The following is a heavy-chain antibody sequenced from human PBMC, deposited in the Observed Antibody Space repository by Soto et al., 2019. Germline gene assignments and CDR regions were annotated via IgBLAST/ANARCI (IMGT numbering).Heavy chain of an antibody. D-gene: IGHD2-2*01. V-gene: IGHV3-74*01. J-gene: IGHJ6*03. Sequence: GGSLRLSCAASGFTFSSYWMHWVRQAPGKGLVWVSRINSDGSSTSYADSVKGRFTISRDNAKNTLYLQMNSLRAEDTAVYYCAHGPAAILGYYYYMDVWGKGTTVTVSS. CDR3: AHGPAAILGYYYYMDV. CDR2: INSDGSST. CDR1: GFTFSSYW.